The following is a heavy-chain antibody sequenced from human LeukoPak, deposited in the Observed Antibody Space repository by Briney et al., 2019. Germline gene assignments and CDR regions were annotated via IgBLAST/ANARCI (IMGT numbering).Heavy chain of an antibody. Sequence: GGSLRLSCAASGFTFSSYAMSWVRQAPGKGLEWVSAISGSGGSTYYADSVKGRFTISRDNSKNTLYLQMNSLRAEDTAVYYCAKYDFWSGQLPLYGMDVWGQGTTVTVSS. D-gene: IGHD3-3*01. CDR3: AKYDFWSGQLPLYGMDV. CDR2: ISGSGGST. V-gene: IGHV3-23*01. CDR1: GFTFSSYA. J-gene: IGHJ6*02.